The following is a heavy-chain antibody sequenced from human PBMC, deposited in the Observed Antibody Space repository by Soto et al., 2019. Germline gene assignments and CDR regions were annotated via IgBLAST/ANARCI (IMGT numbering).Heavy chain of an antibody. CDR1: GVTFIDHG. Sequence: PGGFLRLSCGAPGVTFIDHGMHWVRQAPGKGLEWVAVISYDGKQTYYADSVKGRFAISKDKSKRTLYLQMDSLRVDDTAVYYCARDGWGSNWYFEIWGRGTLVTVSS. CDR2: ISYDGKQT. CDR3: ARDGWGSNWYFEI. J-gene: IGHJ2*01. V-gene: IGHV3-30*03. D-gene: IGHD3-16*01.